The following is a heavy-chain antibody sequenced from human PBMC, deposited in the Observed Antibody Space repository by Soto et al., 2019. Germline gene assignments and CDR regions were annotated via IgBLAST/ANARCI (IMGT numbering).Heavy chain of an antibody. V-gene: IGHV3-21*01. D-gene: IGHD3-9*01. J-gene: IGHJ2*01. Sequence: KPGGSLRLSCAASGFTFSTYAMSWVRQAPGKGLEWVSAISSGSNYIYYEDSVKGRFTISRDNAKNSLYLQMNSLRAEDTAVYYCARGPSGSDFDWLLYPRITGYFDLWGRGTLVTVSS. CDR1: GFTFSTYA. CDR2: ISSGSNYI. CDR3: ARGPSGSDFDWLLYPRITGYFDL.